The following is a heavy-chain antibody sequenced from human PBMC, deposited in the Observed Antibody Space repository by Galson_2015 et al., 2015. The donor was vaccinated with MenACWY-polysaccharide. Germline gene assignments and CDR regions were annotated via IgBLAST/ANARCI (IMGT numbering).Heavy chain of an antibody. D-gene: IGHD2/OR15-2a*01. CDR1: GYSFINYV. CDR2: ITGGNGDT. Sequence: SVKVSCKASGYSFINYVMDWMRQAPGQRIEWMGWITGGNGDTKYSEKFQGRVTITKDTSANTVYMELSSLRYEDTAVYYCARHVIGGGYFDYWGQGTLVTVSS. V-gene: IGHV1-3*01. CDR3: ARHVIGGGYFDY. J-gene: IGHJ4*02.